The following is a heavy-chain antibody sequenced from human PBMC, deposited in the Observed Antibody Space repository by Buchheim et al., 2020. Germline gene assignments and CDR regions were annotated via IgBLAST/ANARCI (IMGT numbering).Heavy chain of an antibody. D-gene: IGHD2-2*01. J-gene: IGHJ5*02. CDR3: ARTKRYVVPAARRYWFDP. V-gene: IGHV4-34*01. CDR1: GGSFSGYY. CDR2: INHSGST. Sequence: QVQLQQWGAGLLKPSETLSLTCAVYGGSFSGYYWSWIRQPPGKGLEWIGEINHSGSTNYNPSLKSRVTISVDTSKNQFSLKLSSVTAADTAVYYCARTKRYVVPAARRYWFDPWGQGTL.